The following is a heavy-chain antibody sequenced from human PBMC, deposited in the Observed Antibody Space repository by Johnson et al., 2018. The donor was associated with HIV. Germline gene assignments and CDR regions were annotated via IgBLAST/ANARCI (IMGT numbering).Heavy chain of an antibody. CDR3: AKSPRFTIFGSDAFDI. Sequence: VQLVESGGGVVRPGRSLRLSCAASGFTFSSYAMSWVRQAPGKGLEWVSAISGSGGSTYYADSVKGRFTISRDNSKNTLYLQMNSLRAEDTAVYYCAKSPRFTIFGSDAFDIWGQGTMVTVSS. V-gene: IGHV3-23*04. J-gene: IGHJ3*02. CDR1: GFTFSSYA. CDR2: ISGSGGST. D-gene: IGHD3-3*01.